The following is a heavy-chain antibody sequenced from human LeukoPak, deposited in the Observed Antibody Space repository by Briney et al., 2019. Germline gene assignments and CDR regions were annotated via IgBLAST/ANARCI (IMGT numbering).Heavy chain of an antibody. Sequence: GGSLRLSCAASGFTVSSNYMSWVRQAPGKGLEWVSAISGSGGSTYYADSVKGRFTISRDNSKNTLYLQMNSLRAEDTAVYYCAKDPGQQLGWFDPWGQGTLVTVSS. CDR3: AKDPGQQLGWFDP. CDR2: ISGSGGST. D-gene: IGHD6-13*01. CDR1: GFTVSSNY. V-gene: IGHV3-23*01. J-gene: IGHJ5*02.